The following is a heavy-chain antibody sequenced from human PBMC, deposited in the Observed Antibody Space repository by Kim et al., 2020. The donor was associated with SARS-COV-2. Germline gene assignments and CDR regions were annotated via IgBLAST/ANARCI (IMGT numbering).Heavy chain of an antibody. J-gene: IGHJ4*02. CDR3: AREGRYYYDRPEESDY. CDR2: IYSGGST. D-gene: IGHD3-22*01. CDR1: GFTVSSNY. V-gene: IGHV3-53*01. Sequence: GGSLRLSCAASGFTVSSNYMSWVRQAPGKGLEWVSVIYSGGSTYYADSVKGRFTISRDNSKNTLYLQMNSLRAEDTAVYYCAREGRYYYDRPEESDYWGQGTLVTVSS.